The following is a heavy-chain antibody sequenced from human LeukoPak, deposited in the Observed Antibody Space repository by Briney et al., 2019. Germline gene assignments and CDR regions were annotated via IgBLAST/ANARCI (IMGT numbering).Heavy chain of an antibody. CDR3: ARVLWFGELLTRRREFDH. Sequence: SETLSLTCTVSGGSISSGSYYWGWIRQPPGKGLEWIGSIYYSGSTDYNPSLKSRLTISVDTSKNQFSLKLSSVTAADTAVYYCARVLWFGELLTRRREFDHWGQGTLVTVSS. CDR1: GGSISSGSYY. CDR2: IYYSGST. D-gene: IGHD3-10*01. J-gene: IGHJ4*02. V-gene: IGHV4-39*07.